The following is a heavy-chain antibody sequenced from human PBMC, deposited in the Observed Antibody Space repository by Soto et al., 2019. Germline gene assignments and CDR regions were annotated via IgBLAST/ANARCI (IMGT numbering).Heavy chain of an antibody. CDR1: GFTFDTYG. V-gene: IGHV3-23*01. D-gene: IGHD1-1*01. CDR2: IGGGDD. Sequence: EVQLLESGGGLVQPGGSLRLSCVASGFTFDTYGMSWVRQAPGKGPEWVSSIGGGDDHYADSVKGRFTISRDNSKNTVFLQMRRLRAEDTARYYCVKDRQNWNGVWEPLDFWGQGTVVTVS. J-gene: IGHJ3*01. CDR3: VKDRQNWNGVWEPLDF.